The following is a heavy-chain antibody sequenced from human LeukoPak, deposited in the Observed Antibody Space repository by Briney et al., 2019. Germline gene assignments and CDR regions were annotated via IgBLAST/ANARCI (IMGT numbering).Heavy chain of an antibody. Sequence: PGGSLRLSCAASGFTFSTYAMSWVRQAPGKGLEWVSAIDGSGGSTYYADSVKGRFTISRDNAKNSLYLQMNSLRAEDTAIYYCARAGHYFDYWGQGTLVTVSS. J-gene: IGHJ4*02. CDR1: GFTFSTYA. CDR2: IDGSGGST. CDR3: ARAGHYFDY. V-gene: IGHV3-23*01.